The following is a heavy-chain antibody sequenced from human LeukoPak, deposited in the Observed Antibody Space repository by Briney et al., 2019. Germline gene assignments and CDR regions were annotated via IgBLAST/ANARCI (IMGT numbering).Heavy chain of an antibody. V-gene: IGHV1-18*01. CDR3: ARGVNYYDSSGYYYQGRFDP. J-gene: IGHJ5*02. D-gene: IGHD3-22*01. Sequence: ASVKLSCKASGYTFTSYGISWVRQAPGQGLEWMGWISAYNGNKNYAQNVQGRVTMTTDTSTSTAYMELRSLRSDDTAVYYCARGVNYYDSSGYYYQGRFDPWGQGTLVTVSS. CDR1: GYTFTSYG. CDR2: ISAYNGNK.